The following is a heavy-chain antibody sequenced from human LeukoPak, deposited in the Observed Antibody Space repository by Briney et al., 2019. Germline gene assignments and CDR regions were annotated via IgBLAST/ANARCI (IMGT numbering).Heavy chain of an antibody. D-gene: IGHD3-22*01. CDR2: MTPDGHEE. Sequence: PGGSLRLSCAASGFTFSTYFMGWARQAPGKGLECVANMTPDGHEEYCVDSVKGRFTISRDNSKNTLYLEMDSLTPDDTAVYYCAKGGRNYDSSAYNDATWGQGTLVTVSS. CDR1: GFTFSTYF. CDR3: AKGGRNYDSSAYNDAT. V-gene: IGHV3-7*01. J-gene: IGHJ5*02.